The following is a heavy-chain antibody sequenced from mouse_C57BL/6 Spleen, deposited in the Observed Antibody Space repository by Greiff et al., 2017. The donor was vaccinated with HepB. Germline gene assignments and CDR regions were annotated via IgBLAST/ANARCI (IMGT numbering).Heavy chain of an antibody. J-gene: IGHJ2*01. Sequence: VQLQQSGPELVKPGASVKVSCKASGYTFTSYDINRVKQRPGQGLEWIGWIYPRDGSTKYNEKFKGKATLTVDTSSRTAYMELHSLTSEDSAVYFCARGGYGSSYYFDYWGQGTTLTVSS. V-gene: IGHV1-85*01. CDR3: ARGGYGSSYYFDY. D-gene: IGHD1-1*01. CDR2: IYPRDGST. CDR1: GYTFTSYD.